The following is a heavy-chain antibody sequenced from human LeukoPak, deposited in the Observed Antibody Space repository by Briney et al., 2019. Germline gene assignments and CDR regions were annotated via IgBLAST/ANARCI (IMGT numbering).Heavy chain of an antibody. V-gene: IGHV4-4*07. CDR3: ARGSGSYRPLYFSDY. CDR1: GGSFSTYY. J-gene: IGHJ4*02. CDR2: IYSSGST. D-gene: IGHD1-26*01. Sequence: ASETLSLTCSVSGGSFSTYYWNWILQPAGKGLEWIGRIYSSGSTNYNPFFKSRVTLSLDTSQKEVSLTLTSMTAADTAVYFCARGSGSYRPLYFSDYWGQGTLVTVSS.